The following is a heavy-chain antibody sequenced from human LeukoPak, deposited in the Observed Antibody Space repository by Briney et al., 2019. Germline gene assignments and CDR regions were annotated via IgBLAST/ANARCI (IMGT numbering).Heavy chain of an antibody. J-gene: IGHJ3*02. CDR3: ARGRSGSYYDAFDI. Sequence: PSETLSLTCTVSGGSISSSSYYWGWIRQPPGKGLEWIGSIYYSGSTYYNPPLKSRVSISVDTSKSQFSLKLNSVTAADTAVYYCARGRSGSYYDAFDIWGQGTKVTVSS. V-gene: IGHV4-39*07. D-gene: IGHD1-26*01. CDR2: IYYSGST. CDR1: GGSISSSSYY.